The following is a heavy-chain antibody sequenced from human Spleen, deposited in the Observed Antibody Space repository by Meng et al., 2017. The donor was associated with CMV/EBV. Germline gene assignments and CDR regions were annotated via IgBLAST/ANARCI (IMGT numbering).Heavy chain of an antibody. Sequence: GGSLRLSCAASGFTFSNYWMSWVRQAPGKGLEWVANINQDGSEKYYVDSVKGRFTFSRDNARNSLFLQMNTLRPEDTAVYYCAKDKKYTSLGSFYIGMDVWGQGTTVTVSS. CDR2: INQDGSEK. D-gene: IGHD3-16*02. V-gene: IGHV3-7*03. CDR1: GFTFSNYW. CDR3: AKDKKYTSLGSFYIGMDV. J-gene: IGHJ6*02.